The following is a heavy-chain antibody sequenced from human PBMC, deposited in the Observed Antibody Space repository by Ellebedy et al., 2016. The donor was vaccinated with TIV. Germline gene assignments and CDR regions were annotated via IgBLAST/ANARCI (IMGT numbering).Heavy chain of an antibody. CDR2: TSLTSAATGV. V-gene: IGHV3-11*06. J-gene: IGHJ6*02. Sequence: GGSLRLXCEASGFTFSVYFMSWIRRAPGKGLEWVSFTSLTSAATGVGYADSVRGRFTISRDDAKNSLYLDMNSLRAKDSAVYYCARENFYGMDVWGQGTTVTVSS. CDR1: GFTFSVYF. CDR3: ARENFYGMDV.